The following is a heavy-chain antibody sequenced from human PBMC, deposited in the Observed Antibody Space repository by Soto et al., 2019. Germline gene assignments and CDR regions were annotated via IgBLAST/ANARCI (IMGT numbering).Heavy chain of an antibody. CDR1: GGSVSSDSYY. Sequence: SETLSLTCSVSGGSVSSDSYYWSWIRQPPGKGLEWIGHIYNSENTNYNPSLKSRVTISVDTSKNQFSLKLTSVTAADTAVYYCATVGGGEWLRLCWGQGTLVT. CDR2: IYNSENT. V-gene: IGHV4-61*01. D-gene: IGHD5-12*01. J-gene: IGHJ4*02. CDR3: ATVGGGEWLRLC.